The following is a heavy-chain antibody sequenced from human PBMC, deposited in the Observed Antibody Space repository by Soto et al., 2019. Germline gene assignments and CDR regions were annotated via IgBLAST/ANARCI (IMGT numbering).Heavy chain of an antibody. CDR3: ARAPIVATNYYYYYYMDV. Sequence: SETLSLTCTVSGGSISSYYWSWIRQPPGKGLEWIGYIYYSGSTNYNPSLKSRVTISVDTSKNQFSLKLSSVTAADTAVYYCARAPIVATNYYYYYYMDVWGKGTTVTVSS. V-gene: IGHV4-59*01. CDR2: IYYSGST. CDR1: GGSISSYY. D-gene: IGHD5-12*01. J-gene: IGHJ6*03.